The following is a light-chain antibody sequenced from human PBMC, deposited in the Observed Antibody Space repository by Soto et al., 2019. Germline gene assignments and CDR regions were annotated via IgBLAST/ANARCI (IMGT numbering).Light chain of an antibody. J-gene: IGKJ4*01. CDR3: QQYGSSRALT. CDR1: QSVSSSY. CDR2: GAS. Sequence: EIVLTQSPGTLSLSPGERATLSCRASQSVSSSYLAWYQQKPGQAPRLLIYGASSRAADIPDRLSGSGSGTDFTLTISRLGPEDFAVYYCQQYGSSRALTFGGGTKVEIK. V-gene: IGKV3-20*01.